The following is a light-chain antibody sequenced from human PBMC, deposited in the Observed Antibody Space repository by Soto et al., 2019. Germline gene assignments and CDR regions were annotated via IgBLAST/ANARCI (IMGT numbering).Light chain of an antibody. CDR3: QQHHSFPLT. V-gene: IGKV1-9*01. Sequence: DIQMTQSPSSLCASLGDRVTIICRASQGISIYLAWYQQMPGKAPKLLIHGASALQSGVPSRFSGSGSRTDFTLTISSLQPEDCATYFCQQHHSFPLTFGGGTKVDIK. J-gene: IGKJ4*01. CDR1: QGISIY. CDR2: GAS.